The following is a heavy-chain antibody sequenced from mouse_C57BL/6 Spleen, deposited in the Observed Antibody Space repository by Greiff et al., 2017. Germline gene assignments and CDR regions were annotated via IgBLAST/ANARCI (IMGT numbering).Heavy chain of an antibody. J-gene: IGHJ3*01. CDR1: GYTFTSYG. CDR2: IYPRSGNT. V-gene: IGHV1-81*01. Sequence: QVQLQQSGAELARPGASVKLSCKASGYTFTSYGISWVKQRTGQGLEWIGEIYPRSGNTYYNEKFKGKATLTADKSSSTAYMELRRLTSEDSAVYICARDYGSSYLETWFAYWGQGTLVTVSA. D-gene: IGHD1-1*01. CDR3: ARDYGSSYLETWFAY.